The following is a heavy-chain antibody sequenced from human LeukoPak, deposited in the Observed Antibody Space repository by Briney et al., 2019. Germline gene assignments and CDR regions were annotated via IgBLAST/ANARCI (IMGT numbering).Heavy chain of an antibody. CDR3: ARAGYSSSPYFDY. Sequence: SETLSLTRTVSGGSISSYYWSWIRQPPGKGLEWIGYIYYSGSTNYNPSLKSRVTISVDTSKNQFSLKLSSVTAADTAVYYCARAGYSSSPYFDYWGQGTLVTVSS. V-gene: IGHV4-59*01. J-gene: IGHJ4*02. D-gene: IGHD6-6*01. CDR1: GGSISSYY. CDR2: IYYSGST.